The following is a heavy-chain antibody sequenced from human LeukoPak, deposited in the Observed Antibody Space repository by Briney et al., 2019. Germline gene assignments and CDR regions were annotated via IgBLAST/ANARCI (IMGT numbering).Heavy chain of an antibody. V-gene: IGHV4-34*01. CDR2: INHSGST. CDR1: GGSFSGYY. CDR3: ARGRGVLMVYAVYFDY. D-gene: IGHD2-8*01. J-gene: IGHJ4*02. Sequence: SETLSLTCAVYGGSFSGYYWSWIRQPPGKGLEWIGEINHSGSTNYNPSLKSRVTISVDTSKNQFSPKLSSVTAADTAVYYCARGRGVLMVYAVYFDYWGQGTLVTVSS.